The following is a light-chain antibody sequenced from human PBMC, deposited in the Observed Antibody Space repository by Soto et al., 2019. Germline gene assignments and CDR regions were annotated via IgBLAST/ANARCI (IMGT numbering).Light chain of an antibody. Sequence: DIQMTQSPSTLSASVGDTFTITFRASQTISGWLAWYQQRPGKAPNLLIFDSSTLESGVPSRFSGSGSGTTFTLTISSLQSDDFATYYCLQYNGYYRTLGQGTKVDIK. V-gene: IGKV1-5*01. CDR2: DSS. CDR3: LQYNGYYRT. J-gene: IGKJ1*01. CDR1: QTISGW.